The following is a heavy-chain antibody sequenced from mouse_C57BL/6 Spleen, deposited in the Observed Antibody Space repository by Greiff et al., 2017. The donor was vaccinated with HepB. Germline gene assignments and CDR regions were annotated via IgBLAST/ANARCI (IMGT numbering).Heavy chain of an antibody. J-gene: IGHJ2*01. CDR2: IDPSDSET. CDR1: GYTFTSYW. CDR3: ARRSDDGYYPLDY. D-gene: IGHD2-3*01. V-gene: IGHV1-52*01. Sequence: QVQLQQPGAELVRPGSSVKLSCKASGYTFTSYWMHWVKQRPIQGLEWIGNIDPSDSETHYNQKFKDKATLTVDKSSSTAYMQLSSLTSEDSAVYYCARRSDDGYYPLDYWGQGTTLTVSS.